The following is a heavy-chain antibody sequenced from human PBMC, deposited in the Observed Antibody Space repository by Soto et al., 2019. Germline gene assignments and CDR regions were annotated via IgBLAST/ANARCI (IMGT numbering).Heavy chain of an antibody. V-gene: IGHV4-4*02. CDR1: GGSISSSNW. Sequence: SETLSLTCAVSGGSISSSNWWSWVRQPPGKGLEWIGEIYHSGSTNYNPSLKSRVTISVDKSKNQFSLKLSSVTAADTAVYYCARDNKKGSSSFDYWGQGTLVTVSS. CDR3: ARDNKKGSSSFDY. CDR2: IYHSGST. J-gene: IGHJ4*02. D-gene: IGHD6-6*01.